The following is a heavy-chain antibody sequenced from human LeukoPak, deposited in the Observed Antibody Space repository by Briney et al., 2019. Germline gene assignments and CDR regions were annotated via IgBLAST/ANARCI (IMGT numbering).Heavy chain of an antibody. V-gene: IGHV4-59*01. CDR2: IYYSGST. D-gene: IGHD5-18*01. CDR1: GGSISSYY. J-gene: IGHJ4*02. CDR3: ARNTGYSYGIRVRYYFDY. Sequence: SETLSLTCTGAGGSISSYYWSWIRQPPGKGLEWIGFIYYSGSTNYNPSLKSGVTISVDTSKNQFSLKLSSVTAADTAVYYCARNTGYSYGIRVRYYFDYWGQGTLVTVSS.